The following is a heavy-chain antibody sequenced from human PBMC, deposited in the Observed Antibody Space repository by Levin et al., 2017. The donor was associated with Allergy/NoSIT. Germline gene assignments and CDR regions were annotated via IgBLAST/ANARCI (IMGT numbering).Heavy chain of an antibody. Sequence: LSLTCAASGFTFSSYAMHWVRQAPGKGLEWVAVISYDGSNKYYADSVKGRFTISRDNSKNTLYLQMNSLRAEDTAVYYCARDSGSGEAFDIWGQGTMVTVSS. CDR2: ISYDGSNK. D-gene: IGHD3-10*01. CDR3: ARDSGSGEAFDI. J-gene: IGHJ3*02. V-gene: IGHV3-30-3*01. CDR1: GFTFSSYA.